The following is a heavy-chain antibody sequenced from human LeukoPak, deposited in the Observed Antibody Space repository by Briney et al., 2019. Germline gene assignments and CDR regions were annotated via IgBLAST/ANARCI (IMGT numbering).Heavy chain of an antibody. CDR1: GFTFSSHW. CDR2: INQDGSEK. CDR3: ASGGGWVFNN. J-gene: IGHJ4*02. V-gene: IGHV3-7*01. Sequence: PWGSLRLSCVASGFTFSSHWMTWVRQAPGKGLEWVATINQDGSEKYYMDSVKGRFTISRDNAKNSLYLQMNSLRAEDTAVYYCASGGGWVFNNWGQGTLVTVSS. D-gene: IGHD6-19*01.